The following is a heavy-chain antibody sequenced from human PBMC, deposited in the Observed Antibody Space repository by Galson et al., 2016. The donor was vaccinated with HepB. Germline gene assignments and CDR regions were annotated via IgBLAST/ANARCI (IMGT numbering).Heavy chain of an antibody. D-gene: IGHD6-6*01. Sequence: SVKVSCKASGYTFTGYYMHWVRQAPGQGLEWMGWINPHSGGTNYAQKFQGWITMTWDTSISTAYMDLSRLRFDDTAIYYCAGDEGRGAALDYWGQGTLVTVSS. CDR3: AGDEGRGAALDY. J-gene: IGHJ4*02. CDR2: INPHSGGT. V-gene: IGHV1-2*04. CDR1: GYTFTGYY.